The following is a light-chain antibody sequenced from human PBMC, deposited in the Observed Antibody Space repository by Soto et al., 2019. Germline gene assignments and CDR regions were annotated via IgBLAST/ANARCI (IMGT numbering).Light chain of an antibody. J-gene: IGKJ1*01. V-gene: IGKV3-20*01. CDR3: QQYGSSLPWT. CDR1: QSASSSY. CDR2: GAS. Sequence: EIVLTQSPGTLSLSPGERATLSCRASQSASSSYLAWYQQKPGQAPRLLIYGASSRATGIPDRFSGSGSGTDFTLTISRLEPEDFAVYYCQQYGSSLPWTFGQGTKVDIK.